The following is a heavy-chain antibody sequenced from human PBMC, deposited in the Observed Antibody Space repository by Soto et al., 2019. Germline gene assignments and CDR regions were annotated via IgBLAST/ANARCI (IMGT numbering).Heavy chain of an antibody. Sequence: GASVKVSCKASGYTFTSYGMSWVRQAPGQRLEWVGWISAYNGNTNYAQKLQGRVTMTTDTSASPAYMELRSLRSDDTAVYYCARDRITVLTLIKDYSKTVWGQGTRVTVS. CDR1: GYTFTSYG. J-gene: IGHJ6*02. CDR2: ISAYNGNT. V-gene: IGHV1-18*04. D-gene: IGHD3-16*01. CDR3: ARDRITVLTLIKDYSKTV.